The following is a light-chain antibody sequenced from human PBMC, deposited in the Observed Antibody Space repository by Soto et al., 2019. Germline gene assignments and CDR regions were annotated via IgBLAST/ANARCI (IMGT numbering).Light chain of an antibody. V-gene: IGLV2-23*02. CDR2: EIT. Sequence: QSAPTQPASVSGSPGQSITISCTGTSSDVGNYKFVSWYQQYPGKAPKIMIYEITERPSGVSNRFSGSKSGNTASLTISGLQAEDEADYYCCSYAGRSTWVFGGGTKLTVL. CDR3: CSYAGRSTWV. J-gene: IGLJ3*02. CDR1: SSDVGNYKF.